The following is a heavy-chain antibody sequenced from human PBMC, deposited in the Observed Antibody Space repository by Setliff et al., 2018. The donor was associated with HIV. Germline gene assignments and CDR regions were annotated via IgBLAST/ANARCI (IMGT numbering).Heavy chain of an antibody. V-gene: IGHV4-39*01. CDR1: GASITTSSYF. Sequence: SETLSLTCAVSGASITTSSYFWGWIRQPPGKGLEWIGSISHSGTTSYSPSLNSRVTISADTSKNQFSLKLNSVSAADTALYFCAKHWSLEVATMGASDIWGQGTMVTVSS. D-gene: IGHD5-12*01. CDR3: AKHWSLEVATMGASDI. J-gene: IGHJ3*02. CDR2: ISHSGTT.